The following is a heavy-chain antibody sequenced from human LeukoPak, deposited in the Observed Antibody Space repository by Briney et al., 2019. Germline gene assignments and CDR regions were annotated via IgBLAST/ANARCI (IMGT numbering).Heavy chain of an antibody. D-gene: IGHD6-13*01. J-gene: IGHJ5*02. CDR1: GCSISSGYY. Sequence: SETLSLTCTISGCSISSGYYWGWIRQPPGKGLEWSGSIYHSGSTYYNPSLKSRVTISVDTSKNQFSLKLSSVTAADTAVYYCARATGAADGTSRFDPWGQGTLVTVSS. CDR3: ARATGAADGTSRFDP. V-gene: IGHV4-38-2*02. CDR2: IYHSGST.